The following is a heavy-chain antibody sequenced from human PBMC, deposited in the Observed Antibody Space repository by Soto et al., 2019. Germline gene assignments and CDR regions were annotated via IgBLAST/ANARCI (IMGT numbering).Heavy chain of an antibody. CDR3: ERCRVAEVVLRGVISRSAPDYYYFGMDV. V-gene: IGHV6-1*01. CDR2: TYYRSKWYN. CDR1: GDSVSSNSAA. D-gene: IGHD3-10*01. J-gene: IGHJ6*02. Sequence: SQTLSLTCAISGDSVSSNSAAWNWIRQSPSRGLEWRGRTYYRSKWYNDYAVSVKSRITINPDTSKNQFSLQLNSVTPEYTAVYYCERCRVAEVVLRGVISRSAPDYYYFGMDVWGQGTTGTVSS.